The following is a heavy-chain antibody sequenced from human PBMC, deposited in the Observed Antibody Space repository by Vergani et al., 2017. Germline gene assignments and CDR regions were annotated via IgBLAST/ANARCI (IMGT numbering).Heavy chain of an antibody. Sequence: QVQLVQSGAEVKKPGSSVKVSCTASGGTFSSYAISWVRQAPGQGLEWMGGIIPIFGTANYAQKFQGRVTITADESTSTAYMELSSLRSEDTAVYYCARRLGYCSSTSCADAFDIWGQGTMVTVSS. CDR3: ARRLGYCSSTSCADAFDI. J-gene: IGHJ3*02. V-gene: IGHV1-69*01. D-gene: IGHD2-2*01. CDR2: IIPIFGTA. CDR1: GGTFSSYA.